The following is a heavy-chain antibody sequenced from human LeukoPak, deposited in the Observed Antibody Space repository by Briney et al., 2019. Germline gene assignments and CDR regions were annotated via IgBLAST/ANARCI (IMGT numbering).Heavy chain of an antibody. CDR3: ARQLYCSSTSCWGSAFDI. Sequence: PSETLSLTCTVSGGSISSSSYYWGWIRQPPGKGLEWIGSIYYSGSTYYNPSLKSRVTISVDTSKNQFSLKLCSVTAADTAVYYCARQLYCSSTSCWGSAFDIWGQGTMVTVSS. J-gene: IGHJ3*02. V-gene: IGHV4-39*01. CDR1: GGSISSSSYY. D-gene: IGHD2-2*01. CDR2: IYYSGST.